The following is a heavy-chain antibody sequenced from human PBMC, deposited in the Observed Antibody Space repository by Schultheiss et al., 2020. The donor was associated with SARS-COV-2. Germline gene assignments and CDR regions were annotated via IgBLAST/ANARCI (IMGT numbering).Heavy chain of an antibody. CDR1: GFTFSSYW. CDR2: IKQDGSEK. J-gene: IGHJ6*02. D-gene: IGHD6-6*01. V-gene: IGHV3-7*01. CDR3: ARDRIGARLGDLVDYYYYGMDV. Sequence: GGSLRLSCAASGFTFSSYWMSWVRQAPGKGLEWVANIKQDGSEKYSVDSVKGRFTISRDNAKSSLYLQMNSLRAEDTAVYYCARDRIGARLGDLVDYYYYGMDVWGQGTTVTVSS.